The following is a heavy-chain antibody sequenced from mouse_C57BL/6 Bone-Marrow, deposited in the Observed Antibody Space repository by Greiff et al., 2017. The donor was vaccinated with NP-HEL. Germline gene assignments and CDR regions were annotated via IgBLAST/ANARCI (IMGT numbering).Heavy chain of an antibody. Sequence: EVKVVESGGGLVKPGGSLKLSCAASGFTFSSYAMSWVRQTPEKRLEWVATISDGGSYTYYTDNVKGRFTISRDNAKNNLYLQMGHLKSEDTAMYYCARIPAWFAYWGQGTLVTVSA. CDR3: ARIPAWFAY. J-gene: IGHJ3*01. CDR1: GFTFSSYA. V-gene: IGHV5-4*03. CDR2: ISDGGSYT.